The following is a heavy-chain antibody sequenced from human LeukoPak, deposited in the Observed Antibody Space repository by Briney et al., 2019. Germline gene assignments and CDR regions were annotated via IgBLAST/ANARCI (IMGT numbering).Heavy chain of an antibody. CDR3: ARVPYDFWSPLGKYYFDY. CDR2: IYHSGST. D-gene: IGHD3-3*01. V-gene: IGHV4-4*02. J-gene: IGHJ4*02. CDR1: GGSISSSNW. Sequence: SETLSLTCAVSGGSISSSNWWSWVRQPPGKGLEWIGEIYHSGSTNYNPSLKSRVTISVDKSKNQFSLKLSSVTAADTAVYYCARVPYDFWSPLGKYYFDYWGQGTLVTVSS.